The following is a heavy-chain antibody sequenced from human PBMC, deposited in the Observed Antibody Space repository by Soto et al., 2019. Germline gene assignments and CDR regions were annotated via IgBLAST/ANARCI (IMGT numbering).Heavy chain of an antibody. CDR1: GGSVSSGSYY. J-gene: IGHJ4*02. D-gene: IGHD2-15*01. V-gene: IGHV4-61*01. Sequence: QVQLQESGPGLVKPSETLSLTCTVSGGSVSSGSYYWSWIRQPPGKGLEWIGYIYYCGSTNYNPSLKRRVTISVDTSKNQFSLKLSSVTAADTAVYYCARERTLQSVGGIFAVPDYWGQGTLVTVSS. CDR3: ARERTLQSVGGIFAVPDY. CDR2: IYYCGST.